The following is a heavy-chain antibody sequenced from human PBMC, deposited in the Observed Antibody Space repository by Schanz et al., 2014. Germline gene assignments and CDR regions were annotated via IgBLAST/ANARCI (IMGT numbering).Heavy chain of an antibody. V-gene: IGHV4-34*02. Sequence: QVQLPQWGAGLLKPSETLSLTCAVYGGSFSSNYWSWIRQPPGKGLEWIGEINQSGTTNYNPSLKSRVTMSVDTSKNQISLKFRSVTAADTAVYYCARDSLRGATGGYGMDVWGQGTTVTVSS. J-gene: IGHJ6*02. CDR3: ARDSLRGATGGYGMDV. CDR2: INQSGTT. CDR1: GGSFSSNY. D-gene: IGHD2-8*02.